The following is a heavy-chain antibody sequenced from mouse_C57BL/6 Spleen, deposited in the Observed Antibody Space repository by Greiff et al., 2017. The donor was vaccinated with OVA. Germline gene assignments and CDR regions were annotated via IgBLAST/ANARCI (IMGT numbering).Heavy chain of an antibody. CDR2: IYPSDSET. CDR1: GYTFTSYW. V-gene: IGHV1-61*01. J-gene: IGHJ4*01. D-gene: IGHD1-1*02. CDR3: AREAGSSYAMGY. Sequence: QVQLQQPGAELVRPGSSVKLSCKASGYTFTSYWMDWVKQRPGQGLEWIGNIYPSDSETHYNQKFKDKATLTVDKSSSTAYMQLSSLTSEDSAVYYCAREAGSSYAMGYWGQGTSVTVSS.